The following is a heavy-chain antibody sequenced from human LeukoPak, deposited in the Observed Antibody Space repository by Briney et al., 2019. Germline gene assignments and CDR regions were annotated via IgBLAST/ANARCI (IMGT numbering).Heavy chain of an antibody. CDR3: AKDPWSNGIGCYYYYLDV. D-gene: IGHD2-8*01. J-gene: IGHJ6*03. CDR1: GCTFSSYG. V-gene: IGHV3-30*02. CDR2: IHDDASNE. Sequence: GASLSLSCAASGCTFSSYGMHWLRQAQGKGLEWLAYIHDDASNEQYAHSGKGRIRISRDSSKNILYLQMISLRAEDTAVYYCAKDPWSNGIGCYYYYLDVWRKGTTVTISS.